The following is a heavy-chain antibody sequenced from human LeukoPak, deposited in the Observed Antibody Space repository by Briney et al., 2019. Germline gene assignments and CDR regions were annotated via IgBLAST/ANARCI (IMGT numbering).Heavy chain of an antibody. D-gene: IGHD5-12*01. V-gene: IGHV3-11*06. CDR3: ARAHSGYDPSDY. Sequence: GGSLRLSCAASGFTFSDYYMSWIRQAPGQGLEWVSYISSSSSYTNYADSVKGRFTISRDNAKNSLYLQMNSLRAEDTAVYYCARAHSGYDPSDYWGQGTLVTVSS. CDR2: ISSSSSYT. CDR1: GFTFSDYY. J-gene: IGHJ4*02.